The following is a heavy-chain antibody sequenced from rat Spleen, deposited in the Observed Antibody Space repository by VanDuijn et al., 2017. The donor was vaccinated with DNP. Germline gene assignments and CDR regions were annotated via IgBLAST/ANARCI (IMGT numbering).Heavy chain of an antibody. D-gene: IGHD1-4*01. CDR2: INKDSSAK. V-gene: IGHV4-2*01. Sequence: EVHLVESGGGLVQPGRSLKLSCAASGFNFNDYWMGWVRQAPGKGLEWIGEINKDSSAKNYSPSLKDKFTISRDNAQNTLYLQMSTVGSEDTATYYCTTEGAGLRVWDYWGQGVMGTVSS. CDR3: TTEGAGLRVWDY. J-gene: IGHJ2*01. CDR1: GFNFNDYW.